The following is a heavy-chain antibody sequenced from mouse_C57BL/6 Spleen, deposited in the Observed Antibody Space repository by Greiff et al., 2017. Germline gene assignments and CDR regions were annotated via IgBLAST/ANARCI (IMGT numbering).Heavy chain of an antibody. CDR1: GYTFTSYW. CDR3: ARGGDYYGSTQYYFDF. D-gene: IGHD1-1*01. J-gene: IGHJ2*01. CDR2: IDPSDSYS. V-gene: IGHV1-69*01. Sequence: QVQLQQPGAELVMPGASVKLSCKASGYTFTSYWMHWVKQRPGQGLEWIGEIDPSDSYSNYNQKFKGKSTLTVDNSSSTAYMQLSSLTSEDSAVYYCARGGDYYGSTQYYFDFWGKGTTLTVSS.